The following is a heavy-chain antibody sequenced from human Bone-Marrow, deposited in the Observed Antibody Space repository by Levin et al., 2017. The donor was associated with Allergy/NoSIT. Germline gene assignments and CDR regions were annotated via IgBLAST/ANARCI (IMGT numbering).Heavy chain of an antibody. CDR3: ARSLIAAAGIWEPPSTGFDP. CDR2: IYTSGST. CDR1: GGSISSYY. Sequence: SETLSLTCTVSGGSISSYYWSWIRQPAGKGLEWIGRIYTSGSTNYNPSLKSRVTMSVDTSKNQFSLKLSSVTAADTAVYYCARSLIAAAGIWEPPSTGFDPWGQGTLVTVSS. J-gene: IGHJ5*02. D-gene: IGHD6-13*01. V-gene: IGHV4-4*07.